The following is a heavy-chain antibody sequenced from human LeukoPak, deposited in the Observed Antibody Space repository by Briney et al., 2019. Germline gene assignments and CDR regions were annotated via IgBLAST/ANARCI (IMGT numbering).Heavy chain of an antibody. CDR2: ISYDGSNK. CDR3: AKDKEDQQWLVLFDY. CDR1: GFTFSSYG. V-gene: IGHV3-30*18. J-gene: IGHJ4*02. D-gene: IGHD6-19*01. Sequence: GGSLRLSCAASGFTFSSYGMHWVRQAPGKGLEWVAVISYDGSNKYYADSVKGRFTISRDNSKNTLYLQMNSLRAEDTAVYYCAKDKEDQQWLVLFDYWGQGTLVTVSS.